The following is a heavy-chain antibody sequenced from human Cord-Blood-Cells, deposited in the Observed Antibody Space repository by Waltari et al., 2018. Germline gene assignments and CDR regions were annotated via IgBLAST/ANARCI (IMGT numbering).Heavy chain of an antibody. CDR2: INPNSGGT. CDR1: GYTFTGYY. Sequence: QVQLVQSGAEVKKPGASVMVSCKASGYTFTGYYMHWVRQAPGPGLERMGCINPNSGGTNYAQKFQGWVTMTRDTSISTAYMELSRLRSDDTAVYYCALDILTGYYAFDIWGQGTMVTVSS. D-gene: IGHD3-9*01. V-gene: IGHV1-2*04. CDR3: ALDILTGYYAFDI. J-gene: IGHJ3*02.